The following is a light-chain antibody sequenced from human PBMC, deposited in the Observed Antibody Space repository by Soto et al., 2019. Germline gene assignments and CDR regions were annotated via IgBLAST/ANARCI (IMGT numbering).Light chain of an antibody. V-gene: IGKV1-27*01. Sequence: DNQMTQSPSSLSASVGDRVTITCRASLGISDYLAWYQQKPGKVPRLLIYAASTLHSGVPSRFSGSGYGTDFALTISNLQPEDFATYFCQQLYSYPLTFGGGTNVDIK. CDR1: LGISDY. CDR3: QQLYSYPLT. J-gene: IGKJ4*01. CDR2: AAS.